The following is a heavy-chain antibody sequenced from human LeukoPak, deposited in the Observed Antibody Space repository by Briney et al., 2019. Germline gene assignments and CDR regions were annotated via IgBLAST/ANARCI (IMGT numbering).Heavy chain of an antibody. CDR2: INHSGST. CDR1: GGSFSGYY. D-gene: IGHD3-3*01. V-gene: IGHV4-34*01. J-gene: IGHJ5*02. Sequence: PSETLSLTCAVYGGSFSGYYWSWIRQPPGKGLEWIGEINHSGSTNYNPSLKSRVTISVDTSKNQFSLKLSSVTAADTAVYYCAREGYDFWSGYYRWFDPWGQGTLVTVSS. CDR3: AREGYDFWSGYYRWFDP.